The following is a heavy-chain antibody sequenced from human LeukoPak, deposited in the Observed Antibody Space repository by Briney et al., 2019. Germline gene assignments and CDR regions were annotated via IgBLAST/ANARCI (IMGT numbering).Heavy chain of an antibody. J-gene: IGHJ4*02. CDR2: MNPNSGNT. V-gene: IGHV1-8*01. CDR3: ARDGSGSYPFDY. CDR1: GYTFTSYD. D-gene: IGHD1-26*01. Sequence: SVKVSCKASGYTFTSYDINWVRQATGQGLEWMGWMNPNSGNTGYAQKFQGRVTMTRNTSISTAYMELSSLRSEDTAVYYCARDGSGSYPFDYWGQGTLVTVSS.